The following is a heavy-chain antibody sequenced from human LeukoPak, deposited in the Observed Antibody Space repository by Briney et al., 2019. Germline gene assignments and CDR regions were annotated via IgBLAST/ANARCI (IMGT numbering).Heavy chain of an antibody. V-gene: IGHV1-2*06. CDR2: INPNSGGT. D-gene: IGHD3-10*01. CDR1: GYTFTGYY. J-gene: IGHJ5*02. CDR3: ARPPKGLLWFGELITPDTDNWFDP. Sequence: ASVKVSCKASGYTFTGYYMHWVRQAPGQGLEWMGRINPNSGGTNYAQKFQGRATMTRDTSISTAYMELSRLRSDDTAVYYCARPPKGLLWFGELITPDTDNWFDPWGQGTLVTVSS.